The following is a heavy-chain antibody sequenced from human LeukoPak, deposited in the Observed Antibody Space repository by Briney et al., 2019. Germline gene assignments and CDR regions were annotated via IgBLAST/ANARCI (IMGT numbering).Heavy chain of an antibody. D-gene: IGHD5-12*01. Sequence: GGSLRLSCAASGFAFSSYEMNWVRQAPGKGLEWVSYISSSGSTIYYADSVKGRFTISRDNAKNSLYLQMNSLRAEDTAVYYCARDPYSGYEYFDYWGQGTLVTVSS. CDR2: ISSSGSTI. V-gene: IGHV3-48*03. J-gene: IGHJ4*02. CDR1: GFAFSSYE. CDR3: ARDPYSGYEYFDY.